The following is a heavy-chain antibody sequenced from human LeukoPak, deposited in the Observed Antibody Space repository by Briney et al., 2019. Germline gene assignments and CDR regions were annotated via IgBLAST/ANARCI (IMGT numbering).Heavy chain of an antibody. CDR3: AGSLGYCTSNVCYLKY. Sequence: ASVKVSCKASGYTFTRYYMHWVRQAPGQGLECMGIVNPSGGSTTDAQKFQGRLTMTRDMSTSTVYMELSSLRSDDTAVYYCAGSLGYCTSNVCYLKYWGQGTLVTVSS. D-gene: IGHD2-8*01. J-gene: IGHJ4*02. CDR1: GYTFTRYY. V-gene: IGHV1-46*01. CDR2: VNPSGGST.